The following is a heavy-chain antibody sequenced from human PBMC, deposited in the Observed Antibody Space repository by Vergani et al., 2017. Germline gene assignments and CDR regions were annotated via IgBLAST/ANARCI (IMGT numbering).Heavy chain of an antibody. CDR2: IKQDGSEK. Sequence: EVQLVESGGGLVQPGGSLRLSCAASGFTFSSYWMSWVRQAPGKGLEWVANIKQDGSEKYYVDSVKGRFTISADKSITTAYLQWGSLRASDTAVYYCGRLEMDQFLSKESRWYFDFWGRGTLVTVSS. V-gene: IGHV3-7*03. D-gene: IGHD5-24*01. J-gene: IGHJ2*01. CDR3: GRLEMDQFLSKESRWYFDF. CDR1: GFTFSSYW.